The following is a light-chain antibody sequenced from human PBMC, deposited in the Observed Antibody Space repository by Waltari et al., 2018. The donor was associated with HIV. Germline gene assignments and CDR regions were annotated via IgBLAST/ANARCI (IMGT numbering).Light chain of an antibody. CDR1: QSISSY. V-gene: IGKV1-39*01. CDR2: AAS. J-gene: IGKJ2*01. CDR3: QQSYSTLYT. Sequence: DIQMTQSPSSLSASVGDRVTITCRASQSISSYLNWYQQKPGKAPKLLIYAASSLQSGVPSRFSGSGSGTDFTLTISSPQPEDFATYYCQQSYSTLYTFGQGTKVEI.